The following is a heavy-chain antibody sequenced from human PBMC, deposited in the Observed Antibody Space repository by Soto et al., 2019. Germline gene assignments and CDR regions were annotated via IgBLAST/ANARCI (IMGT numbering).Heavy chain of an antibody. D-gene: IGHD3-10*01. CDR3: ARVRFGEWGYAMDV. CDR1: GLTFSDCY. Sequence: QVQLVESGGGLVQPGGSLRLSCAASGLTFSDCYMNWIRQAPGTGLEWVSYISSSGSSINYAGSVKGRFTISRDNAKNSLYLQMNSLRAEDTAMYYCARVRFGEWGYAMDVWGQGTTVIVSS. CDR2: ISSSGSSI. V-gene: IGHV3-11*01. J-gene: IGHJ6*02.